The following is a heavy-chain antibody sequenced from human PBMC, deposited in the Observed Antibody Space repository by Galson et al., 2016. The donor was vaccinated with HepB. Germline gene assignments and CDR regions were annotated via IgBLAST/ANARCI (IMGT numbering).Heavy chain of an antibody. CDR1: GFTFSGYA. D-gene: IGHD1-20*01. V-gene: IGHV3-23*01. Sequence: SLRLSCAASGFTFSGYAMSWVRQAPGKGLEWVTSISGSVIGSGGTTNYADSVKGRFTISRDNSSNTLFLQMNSVTVEGTAVYYCARDLVNWDDQGQWYYGMDVWGQGTTVTVSS. CDR3: ARDLVNWDDQGQWYYGMDV. J-gene: IGHJ6*02. CDR2: ISGSVIGSGGTT.